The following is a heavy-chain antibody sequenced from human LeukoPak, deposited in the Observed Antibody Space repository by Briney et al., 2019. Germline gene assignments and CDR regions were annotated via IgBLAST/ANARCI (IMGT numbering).Heavy chain of an antibody. J-gene: IGHJ6*03. Sequence: SQTLSLTCAISGDNVSSNSAAWNWIRQSPSRGLEWLGRTYYRSKWYNDYAVSVKSRITVNPDTSKNQFSLQLNSVTPEDTAVYYCARVVRACRNGVCYTDIGYYYYMDVWGKGTTVTVSS. CDR2: TYYRSKWYN. V-gene: IGHV6-1*01. D-gene: IGHD2-8*01. CDR1: GDNVSSNSAA. CDR3: ARVVRACRNGVCYTDIGYYYYMDV.